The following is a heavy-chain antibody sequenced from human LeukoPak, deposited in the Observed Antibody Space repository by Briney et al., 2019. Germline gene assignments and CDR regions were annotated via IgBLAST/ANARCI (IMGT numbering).Heavy chain of an antibody. CDR2: IIPSGATT. J-gene: IGHJ4*02. CDR3: ARGVIAAAGHYFDY. Sequence: GGSLRLSCAASGFTFSHYAMSWVRQAPGKGLEWVSAIIPSGATTYYADSVRGRFTISRDNSRNTLYLQMNSLRAEDTAVYYCARGVIAAAGHYFDYWGQGTLVTVSS. V-gene: IGHV3-23*01. CDR1: GFTFSHYA. D-gene: IGHD6-13*01.